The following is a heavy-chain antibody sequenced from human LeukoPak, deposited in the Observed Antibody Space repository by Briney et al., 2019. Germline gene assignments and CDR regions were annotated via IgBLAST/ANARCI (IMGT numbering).Heavy chain of an antibody. V-gene: IGHV1-18*01. CDR2: ISAYNGNT. Sequence: ASVKVSCKASGYTFTSYGISWVRQAPGQGLEWMGWISAYNGNTNYAQKLQGRVTMTTDTSTSTAYMELRSLRSDDTAVYYCASKLGYCSSTSCYRGAFDIWGQGTMVTVSS. CDR3: ASKLGYCSSTSCYRGAFDI. CDR1: GYTFTSYG. J-gene: IGHJ3*02. D-gene: IGHD2-2*02.